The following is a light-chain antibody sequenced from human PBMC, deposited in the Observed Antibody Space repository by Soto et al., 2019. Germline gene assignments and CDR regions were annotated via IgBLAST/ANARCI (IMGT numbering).Light chain of an antibody. Sequence: EFVLTQSPGTLSLSPGERATLSCRASQSIRSSSLAWYQQKPGQAPRLLIYGGSSRATGIPDRFSGGGSGTDFSLTISRLETEDFSVYYCHQYGSSPLTFGGGTKVEIK. J-gene: IGKJ4*01. V-gene: IGKV3-20*01. CDR1: QSIRSSS. CDR3: HQYGSSPLT. CDR2: GGS.